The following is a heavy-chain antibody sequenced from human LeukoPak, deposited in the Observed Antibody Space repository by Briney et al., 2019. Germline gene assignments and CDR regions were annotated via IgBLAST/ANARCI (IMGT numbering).Heavy chain of an antibody. CDR3: ARHQEVDFDL. CDR1: GVSFSGYY. Sequence: PSETLSLTCAVYGVSFSGYYWSWIRQPPGKGLEWIGEINHSGSTNYNPSLKSRVTISVDTSKNHFPLKLSSVTAADTAVYYCARHQEVDFDLWGRGTLVTVSS. V-gene: IGHV4-34*01. CDR2: INHSGST. J-gene: IGHJ2*01.